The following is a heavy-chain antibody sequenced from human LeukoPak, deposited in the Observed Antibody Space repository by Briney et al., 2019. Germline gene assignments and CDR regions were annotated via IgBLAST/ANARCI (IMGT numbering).Heavy chain of an antibody. CDR1: GGSISSSSFY. Sequence: SETLSLTCTVSGGSISSSSFYWGWTRQPPGKGLEWIGSIYYSGSTYYNPSLKSRVTISVDTSKNQFSLRLSSVTAADTAIYYCARRYNFWSGYYREDAFDIWGQGTMVTVSS. CDR3: ARRYNFWSGYYREDAFDI. J-gene: IGHJ3*02. CDR2: IYYSGST. D-gene: IGHD3-3*01. V-gene: IGHV4-39*01.